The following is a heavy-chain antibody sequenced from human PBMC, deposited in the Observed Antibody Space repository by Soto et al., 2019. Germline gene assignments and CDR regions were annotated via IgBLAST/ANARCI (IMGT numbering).Heavy chain of an antibody. D-gene: IGHD1-20*01. Sequence: GGSLRLSCAASGFTFSSYGMHWVRQAPGKGLEWVAVISYDGSNKYYADSVKGRFTIPRDNSKNTLYLQMNSLRAEDTAVYYCAKDGIWRGYYYYMDVWGKGTTVTVSS. CDR1: GFTFSSYG. V-gene: IGHV3-30*18. CDR2: ISYDGSNK. CDR3: AKDGIWRGYYYYMDV. J-gene: IGHJ6*03.